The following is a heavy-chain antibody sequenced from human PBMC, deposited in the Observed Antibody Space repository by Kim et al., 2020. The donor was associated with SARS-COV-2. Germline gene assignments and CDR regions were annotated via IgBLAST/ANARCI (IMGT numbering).Heavy chain of an antibody. J-gene: IGHJ6*02. D-gene: IGHD2-21*01. CDR3: ARDYSVGPRDSPEDYGMDV. V-gene: IGHV1-3*01. Sequence: ASVKVSCKASGYTFTSYAMHWVRQAPGQRLEWMGWINAGNGNTKYSQKFQGRVTITRDTSASTAYMELSSLRSEDTAVYYCARDYSVGPRDSPEDYGMDVWGQGTTVTVSS. CDR1: GYTFTSYA. CDR2: INAGNGNT.